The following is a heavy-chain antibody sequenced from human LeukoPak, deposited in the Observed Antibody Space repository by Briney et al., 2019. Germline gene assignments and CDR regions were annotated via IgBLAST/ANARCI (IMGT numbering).Heavy chain of an antibody. J-gene: IGHJ4*02. CDR2: INPNSGDT. CDR1: RYTLTGYY. CDR3: ARGFYVWGSYRSPPFDY. D-gene: IGHD3-16*02. Sequence: GCSVKVSCKASRYTLTGYYMHCVGQAPGQGREWMGWINPNSGDTNYAQKFQGRVTMTRHTSSSTAYIAVSRLTSDDPARYYCARGFYVWGSYRSPPFDYRGEGALVTVSS. V-gene: IGHV1-2*02.